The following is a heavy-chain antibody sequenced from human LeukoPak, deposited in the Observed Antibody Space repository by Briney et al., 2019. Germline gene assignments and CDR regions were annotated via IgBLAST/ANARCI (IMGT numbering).Heavy chain of an antibody. J-gene: IGHJ6*03. CDR3: ARDPLEWPIRRGPYYYYYYMDV. CDR2: IIPIFGTA. CDR1: GGTFSSYA. V-gene: IGHV1-69*01. Sequence: GSSVKVSCKASGGTFSSYAISWVRQAPGQGLQWMGGIIPIFGTANYAQKFQGRVTVTADESTSTAYMELSSLRSEDTAVYYCARDPLEWPIRRGPYYYYYYMDVWGKGTTVTVSS. D-gene: IGHD3-3*01.